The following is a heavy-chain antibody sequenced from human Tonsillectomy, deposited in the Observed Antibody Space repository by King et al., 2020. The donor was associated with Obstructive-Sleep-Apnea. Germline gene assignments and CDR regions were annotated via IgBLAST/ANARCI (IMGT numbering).Heavy chain of an antibody. V-gene: IGHV1-8*01. CDR2: MNPNSGDT. CDR1: GYTFTSYD. CDR3: ARGRLVFYAMDV. J-gene: IGHJ6*02. Sequence: VQLVESGAEVKKPGASMKVSCKASGYTFTSYDINWVRQATGQGLEWMGWMNPNSGDTVYTQKFQGRVTMTRNISIDTAYVELSSLKSEDTAVYFWARGRLVFYAMDVWGQGTTVTVSS. D-gene: IGHD5/OR15-5a*01.